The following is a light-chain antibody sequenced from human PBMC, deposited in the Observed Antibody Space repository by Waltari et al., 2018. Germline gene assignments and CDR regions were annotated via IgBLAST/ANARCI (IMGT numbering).Light chain of an antibody. CDR2: GNT. CDR1: SSIIGAGYD. J-gene: IGLJ2*01. CDR3: QSYDSSLKAV. Sequence: SVLTQPPSVSGAPGQRVTISCTGSSSIIGAGYDVHWYQQLPGTAPKLLIYGNTNRPSGVPDRFSGSKSGTSASLAITGLQADDEADYYCQSYDSSLKAVFGGGTKLTVL. V-gene: IGLV1-40*01.